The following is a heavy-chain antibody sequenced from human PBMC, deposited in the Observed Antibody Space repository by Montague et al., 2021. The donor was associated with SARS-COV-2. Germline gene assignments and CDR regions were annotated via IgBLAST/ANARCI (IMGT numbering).Heavy chain of an antibody. D-gene: IGHD6-19*01. V-gene: IGHV4-59*01. CDR1: GGSIRSYY. J-gene: IGHJ4*02. CDR2: MYYSAST. Sequence: SETLSLTCTVSGGSIRSYYWSWLRQPPGKGLEWIGYMYYSASTNYNPSLKSRVTISADTAKNQFSLNLKSVTAADTAVYFCARGPLLQRHSSGWFYFDYWGQGTLVTVSS. CDR3: ARGPLLQRHSSGWFYFDY.